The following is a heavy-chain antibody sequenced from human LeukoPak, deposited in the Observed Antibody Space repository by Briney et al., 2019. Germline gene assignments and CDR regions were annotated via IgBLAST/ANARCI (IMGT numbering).Heavy chain of an antibody. D-gene: IGHD4-23*01. CDR1: GFSFSSYW. V-gene: IGHV3-7*01. CDR2: IKQDGSEK. J-gene: IGHJ3*02. CDR3: ARAGDYGGNPDAFDI. Sequence: PGGSLRLSCAASGFSFSSYWMSWVRQAPGKGLEWVANIKQDGSEKYYVDSVKGRFTISRDNAKNSLYLQMNSLRAEDTAVYYCARAGDYGGNPDAFDIWGQGTMVTVSS.